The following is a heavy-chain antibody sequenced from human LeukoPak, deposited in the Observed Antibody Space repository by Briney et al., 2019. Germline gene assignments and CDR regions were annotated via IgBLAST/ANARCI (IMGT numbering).Heavy chain of an antibody. CDR3: VRDRGTYRPIDY. J-gene: IGHJ4*02. CDR1: AFSLNAYN. V-gene: IGHV3-21*04. CDR2: IGYTGTYI. Sequence: GGSLRLSCAASAFSLNAYNMNWVRQAPGKGLEWVSSIGYTGTYIYYADSVKGRFTISRDNAQNSLYLQMNSLRAEDTAIYYCVRDRGTYRPIDYWGQGTLVSVSS. D-gene: IGHD1-26*01.